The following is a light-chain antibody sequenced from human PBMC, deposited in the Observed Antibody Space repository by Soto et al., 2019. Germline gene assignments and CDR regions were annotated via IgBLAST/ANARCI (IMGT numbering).Light chain of an antibody. CDR1: SSDFGGYNY. Sequence: QSVLTQPASVSGSPGQSITISCTGTSSDFGGYNYVSWYQQHPGKAPKLMIYDVINRPSGVSNRFSGSKSGNSASLTISGLQAEDEADYYCSSYTSSSTYVGFGGGTQLTVL. CDR3: SSYTSSSTYVG. V-gene: IGLV2-14*03. CDR2: DVI. J-gene: IGLJ2*01.